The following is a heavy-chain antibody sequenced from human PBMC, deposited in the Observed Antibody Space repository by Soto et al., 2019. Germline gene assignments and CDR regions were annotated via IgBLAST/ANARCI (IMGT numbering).Heavy chain of an antibody. J-gene: IGHJ4*02. CDR3: VTAPDNDY. Sequence: GASVKVSCKASGGTFSSSAISWVRQAPGQGLEWMGIINPSGGSTSYAQKFQGRVTMTRDTSTSTVYMELSSLRSEDTAVYYCVTAPDNDYWGQGTLVTVSS. CDR2: INPSGGST. V-gene: IGHV1-46*01. CDR1: GGTFSSSA. D-gene: IGHD5-18*01.